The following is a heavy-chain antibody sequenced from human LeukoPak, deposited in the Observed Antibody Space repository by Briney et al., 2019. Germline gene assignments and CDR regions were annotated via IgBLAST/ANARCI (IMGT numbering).Heavy chain of an antibody. CDR3: ARAISGSYPPFDY. CDR1: GFSVNVNY. D-gene: IGHD1-26*01. CDR2: ISSSSSYI. V-gene: IGHV3-21*01. J-gene: IGHJ4*02. Sequence: PGGSLRLSCVVSGFSVNVNYISWVRQAPGKGLEWVSSISSSSSYIYYADSVKGRFTISRDNAKNSLYLQMNSLRAEDTAVYYCARAISGSYPPFDYWGQGTLVTVSS.